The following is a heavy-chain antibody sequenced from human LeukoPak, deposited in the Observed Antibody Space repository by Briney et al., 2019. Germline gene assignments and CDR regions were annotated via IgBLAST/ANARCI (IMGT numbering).Heavy chain of an antibody. D-gene: IGHD3-3*02. V-gene: IGHV3-30*04. Sequence: GGSLRLSCAASGFTFSSYAMHWVRQAPGKGLEWVAVISYDGSNKYYADSVKGRFTISRGNSKNTLYLQMNSLRAEDTAVYYCASLGSSSITAFDIWGQGTMVTVSS. J-gene: IGHJ3*02. CDR1: GFTFSSYA. CDR3: ASLGSSSITAFDI. CDR2: ISYDGSNK.